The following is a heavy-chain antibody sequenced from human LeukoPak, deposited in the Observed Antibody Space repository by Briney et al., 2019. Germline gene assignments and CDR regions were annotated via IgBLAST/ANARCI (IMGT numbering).Heavy chain of an antibody. CDR3: ARGYSYGYARYFDY. Sequence: PGGSLRLSCAASGFTVSSNYMNWVRQAPGKGLEGVSVIYSGGSTYYADSVKGRFTISRDNSKNTLYLQMNSLRAEDTAVYYCARGYSYGYARYFDYWGQGTLVTVSS. J-gene: IGHJ4*02. CDR2: IYSGGST. CDR1: GFTVSSNY. V-gene: IGHV3-66*01. D-gene: IGHD5-18*01.